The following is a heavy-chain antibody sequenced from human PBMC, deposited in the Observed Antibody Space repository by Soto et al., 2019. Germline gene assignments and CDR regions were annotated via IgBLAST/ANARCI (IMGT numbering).Heavy chain of an antibody. J-gene: IGHJ4*02. CDR2: ISGSGGST. CDR3: AKDHPDVRFLEWLLYRFDY. D-gene: IGHD3-3*01. CDR1: GFSFSSYA. Sequence: PGGSLRLSCAAXGFSFSSYAMSWVRQAPGKGLEWVSAISGSGGSTYYADSVKGRFTISRDNSKNTLYLQMNSLRAEDTAVYYCAKDHPDVRFLEWLLYRFDYWGQGTLLTVSS. V-gene: IGHV3-23*01.